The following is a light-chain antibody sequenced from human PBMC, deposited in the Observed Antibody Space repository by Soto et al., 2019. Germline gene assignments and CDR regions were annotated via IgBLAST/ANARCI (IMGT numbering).Light chain of an antibody. CDR2: SFI. V-gene: IGLV1-44*01. J-gene: IGLJ2*01. CDR1: RTNIGSNT. CDR3: ASWDDSLNGVV. Sequence: QLVLTQPPSASGTPGQRVTISCSGSRTNIGSNTVNWYRQLPRTAPTLLIYSFIQRPSGVPDRFSGSKSDTSASLAISGLQSEDEADYYCASWDDSLNGVVFGGGTKVTVL.